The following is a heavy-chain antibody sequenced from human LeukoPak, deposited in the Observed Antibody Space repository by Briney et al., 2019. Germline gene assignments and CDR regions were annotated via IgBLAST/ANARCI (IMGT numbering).Heavy chain of an antibody. V-gene: IGHV4-30-4*08. CDR1: GGSISSGDYY. CDR3: ARANPDSIFGVVIKGYYYMDV. J-gene: IGHJ6*03. D-gene: IGHD3-3*01. Sequence: SETLSLTCTVSGGSISSGDYYWSWIRRPPGKGLEWIGNIYYSGSTYYNPSLKSRVTISVDTSNNQFSLKLSSVTAADTAEYYRARANPDSIFGVVIKGYYYMDVWGKGTTVTVSS. CDR2: IYYSGST.